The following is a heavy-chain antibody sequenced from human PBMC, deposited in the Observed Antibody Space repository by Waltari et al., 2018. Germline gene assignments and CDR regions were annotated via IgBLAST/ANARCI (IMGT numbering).Heavy chain of an antibody. D-gene: IGHD5-12*01. CDR3: ARDNKRGYSGYEYFDY. Sequence: EVQLVESGGGLVQPGGSLRLSCAASGFTFSSYWMSWVRQAPGKGLEWVANIKQDGSEKYYVDSVKGRFTISRDNAKNSLYLQMNSLRAEDTAVYYCARDNKRGYSGYEYFDYWGQGTLVTVSS. CDR1: GFTFSSYW. V-gene: IGHV3-7*01. J-gene: IGHJ4*02. CDR2: IKQDGSEK.